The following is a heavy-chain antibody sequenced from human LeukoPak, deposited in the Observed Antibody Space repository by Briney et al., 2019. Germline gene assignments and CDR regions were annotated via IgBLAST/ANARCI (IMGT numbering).Heavy chain of an antibody. CDR2: IYTSGST. CDR1: GGSISSGSYY. Sequence: SQTLSLTCTVSGGSISSGSYYWSWIRQPARKGLEWIGRIYTSGSTNYNPSLKSRVTISVDTSKNQSSLKLSSVTAADTAVYYCARDLSGYKAFDIWGQGTMVTVSS. CDR3: ARDLSGYKAFDI. V-gene: IGHV4-61*02. D-gene: IGHD3-22*01. J-gene: IGHJ3*02.